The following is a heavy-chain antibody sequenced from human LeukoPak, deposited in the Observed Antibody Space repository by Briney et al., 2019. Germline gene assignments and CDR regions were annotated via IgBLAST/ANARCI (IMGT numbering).Heavy chain of an antibody. V-gene: IGHV4-30-4*01. CDR2: IYYSGST. D-gene: IGHD3-9*01. CDR3: ARGDILTGYFDL. J-gene: IGHJ2*01. CDR1: GGSISSGDYY. Sequence: SQTLSLTRTVSGGSISSGDYYWSWIRQPPGKGLEWIGYIYYSGSTYYNPSLKSRVTMSVDTSKNQFSLKLSSVTAADTAVYYCARGDILTGYFDLWGRGTLVTVSS.